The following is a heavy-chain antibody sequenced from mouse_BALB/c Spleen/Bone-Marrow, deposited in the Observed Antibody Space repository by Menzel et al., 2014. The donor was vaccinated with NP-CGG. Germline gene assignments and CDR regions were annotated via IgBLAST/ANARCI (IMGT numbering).Heavy chain of an antibody. Sequence: EVQLQQSGPDLVKPSQSLSLTCTVTGYSITSGYSWHWIRQFPGNKLEWVGYIHYSGSTNYNPYLKSRISITRDTSKNHSFLQFNSLTSETTATYYGARPGNCDSTLAYWGQGTLVTVSA. J-gene: IGHJ3*01. CDR2: IHYSGST. CDR1: GYSITSGYS. CDR3: ARPGNCDSTLAY. D-gene: IGHD2-4*01. V-gene: IGHV3-1*02.